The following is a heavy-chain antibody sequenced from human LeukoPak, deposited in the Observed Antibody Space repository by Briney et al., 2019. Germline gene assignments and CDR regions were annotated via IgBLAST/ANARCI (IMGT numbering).Heavy chain of an antibody. J-gene: IGHJ6*02. V-gene: IGHV3-23*01. D-gene: IGHD6-19*01. CDR3: AKDFTSGWNYYYYGMDV. Sequence: GGSLRLSCAASGFTFSSYAMSWVRQAPGKGPECVSRNSGSGGSTYYADSVKGRFTISRDNSKNTLYLQMNSLRAEDTAVYYCAKDFTSGWNYYYYGMDVWGQGTTVTVSS. CDR2: NSGSGGST. CDR1: GFTFSSYA.